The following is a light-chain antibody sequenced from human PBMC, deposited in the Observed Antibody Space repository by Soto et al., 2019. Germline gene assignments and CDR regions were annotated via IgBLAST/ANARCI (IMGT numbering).Light chain of an antibody. CDR2: GAS. Sequence: DIQMTQSPSSLSASVGDSVTITCRASQSISNYLNWYQQKPGKAPKLLVYGASSLQSGVASRLSGSGSGTDFTLTISSLQPEDVATYYCQHSYSTPFTFGPGTKVDIK. V-gene: IGKV1-39*01. CDR3: QHSYSTPFT. CDR1: QSISNY. J-gene: IGKJ3*01.